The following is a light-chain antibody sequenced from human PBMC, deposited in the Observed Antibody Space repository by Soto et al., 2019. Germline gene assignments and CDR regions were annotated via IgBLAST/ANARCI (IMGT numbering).Light chain of an antibody. J-gene: IGLJ2*01. Sequence: QSVLTQPASVSGSPGQSITISCTGRRSDVGGYKYVSWYQQHPGKAPKLMIFAVSNRPSGVSNRFSGSKSGNTASLTISGLQAEDEGDYYCCSYTGGTTLVCGGGTKVTVL. CDR3: CSYTGGTTLV. CDR2: AVS. CDR1: RSDVGGYKY. V-gene: IGLV2-14*01.